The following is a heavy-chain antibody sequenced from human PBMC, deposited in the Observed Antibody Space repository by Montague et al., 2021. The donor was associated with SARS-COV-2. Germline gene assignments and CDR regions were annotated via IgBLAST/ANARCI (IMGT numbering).Heavy chain of an antibody. V-gene: IGHV1-18*01. CDR1: GYTFTSYG. Sequence: SVKVSCKAPGYTFTSYGVSWVRQAPGQGLEWMGWISADNGNTNYAQKLQGRVTMTTDTFTSTAYMELRSLRSDDTAVYYCARDQEDTVMGDAVDIWGQGTIVTVSS. CDR2: ISADNGNT. CDR3: ARDQEDTVMGDAVDI. D-gene: IGHD5-18*01. J-gene: IGHJ3*02.